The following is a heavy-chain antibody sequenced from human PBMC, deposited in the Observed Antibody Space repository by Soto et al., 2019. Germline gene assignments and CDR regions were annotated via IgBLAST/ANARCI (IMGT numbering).Heavy chain of an antibody. V-gene: IGHV4-4*07. J-gene: IGHJ6*02. CDR2: IYTSGST. D-gene: IGHD2-2*01. CDR3: ARVGGCSSTSCYYYGMDV. CDR1: GGSISSYY. Sequence: QVQLQESGPGLVKPSETLSLTCTVSGGSISSYYWSWIRQPAGKGLEWIGRIYTSGSTNYNPSLKRRVTMSVDTSKNQFSLKLSSVTAADTAVYYCARVGGCSSTSCYYYGMDVWGQGTTVTVSS.